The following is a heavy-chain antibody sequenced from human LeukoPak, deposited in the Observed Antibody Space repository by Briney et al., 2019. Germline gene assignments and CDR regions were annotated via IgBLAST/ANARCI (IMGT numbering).Heavy chain of an antibody. CDR2: IYYSGST. Sequence: SETLSLTCTVSGGSISSSSYYWGWIRQPPGKGLEWIGSIYYSGSTYYNPSLKSRVTISVDTSKNQFSLKLSSVTAADTAVYYCARHRRSNGMTTVTRSWFDPWGQGTLVTVSS. V-gene: IGHV4-39*01. CDR1: GGSISSSSYY. D-gene: IGHD4-17*01. J-gene: IGHJ5*02. CDR3: ARHRRSNGMTTVTRSWFDP.